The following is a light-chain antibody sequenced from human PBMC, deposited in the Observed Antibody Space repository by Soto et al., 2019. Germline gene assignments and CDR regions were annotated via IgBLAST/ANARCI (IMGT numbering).Light chain of an antibody. CDR1: QRVSSSY. CDR3: QQNESSPQT. J-gene: IGKJ1*01. V-gene: IGKV3-20*01. CDR2: GAS. Sequence: EIVLTQSPGTLSLSPGETATLSCRASQRVSSSYLTWYQQKPGQAPRLLIKGASRRATGVPDRFSGSGSGTDFILTIGRLEPEVFEVYYCQQNESSPQTFGQGTKVE.